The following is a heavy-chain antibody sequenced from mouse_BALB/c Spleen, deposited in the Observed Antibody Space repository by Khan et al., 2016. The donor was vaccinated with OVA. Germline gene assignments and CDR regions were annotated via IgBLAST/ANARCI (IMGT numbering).Heavy chain of an antibody. Sequence: VQLKQSGAELGRPGSSVKLSCKTSGFTFTSYGIKWVKQRPGQGLEWIGYIYPGNGYTVYNEKFQGKATLTSDTSSSTAYMQLTSLTSEDSAIYFGAAAYYRNYVDYWGQGTTLTGSS. CDR3: AAAYYRNYVDY. D-gene: IGHD2-14*01. J-gene: IGHJ2*01. CDR2: IYPGNGYT. V-gene: IGHV1S134*01. CDR1: GFTFTSYG.